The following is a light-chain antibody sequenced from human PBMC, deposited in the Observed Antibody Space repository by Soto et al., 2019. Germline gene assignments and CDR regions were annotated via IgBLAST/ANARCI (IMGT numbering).Light chain of an antibody. J-gene: IGKJ1*01. V-gene: IGKV1-12*01. CDR3: QQANSFPWT. CDR2: AAS. Sequence: DIQMTQSPSSVSASVGDRVTITCRASQAISNWLVWYQLKPGKAPKLLIYAASTLQSGVPSRFSGSASGTDFTLTIRSLRPEDFATYYCQQANSFPWTFGQGTKVEI. CDR1: QAISNW.